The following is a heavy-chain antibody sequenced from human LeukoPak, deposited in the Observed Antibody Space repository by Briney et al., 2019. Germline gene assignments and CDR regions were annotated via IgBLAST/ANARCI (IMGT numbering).Heavy chain of an antibody. CDR1: GFTFSSNW. D-gene: IGHD4-11*01. CDR3: SRDSSYRNYVDY. V-gene: IGHV3-74*01. J-gene: IGHJ4*02. Sequence: PGGSLRLSCTTSGFTFSSNWMHWVRQAPGKGLVWVSHINTDGTRTTYTGSVKGRFTISRDNAENTLYLQMNSLSAQETAVDYCSRDSSYRNYVDYWGQGTLVTVSS. CDR2: INTDGTRT.